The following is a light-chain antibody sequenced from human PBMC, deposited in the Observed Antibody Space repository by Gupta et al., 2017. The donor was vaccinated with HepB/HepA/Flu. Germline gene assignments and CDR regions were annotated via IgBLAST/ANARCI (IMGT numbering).Light chain of an antibody. V-gene: IGLV2-11*01. CDR2: DVI. CDR1: STDVGNYNY. J-gene: IGLJ1*01. CDR3: CAYAGTYTYV. Sequence: QSALTQPRPVSGSPGQSVTISCTGTSTDVGNYNYVSWYQQHPGKAPTLMIYDVINRPSGVPDRFSGSKSGNTASLTISGLQAEEEAAYYCCAYAGTYTYVFGNGTKVTVL.